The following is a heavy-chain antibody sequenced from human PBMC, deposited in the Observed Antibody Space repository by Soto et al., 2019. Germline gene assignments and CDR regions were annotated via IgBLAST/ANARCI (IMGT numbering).Heavy chain of an antibody. J-gene: IGHJ4*02. V-gene: IGHV3-23*01. D-gene: IGHD2-15*01. CDR3: AKHAEYCSGAICSFPSLFDY. Sequence: QPGGSLRLSCPASGFAFSSCAMSWVRQAPGKGLEWVAGVSASGDPTDYADSVKGRFTISRENSRNTLYLLMNSLRAEDTAVYYCAKHAEYCSGAICSFPSLFDYWGLGTLVTVSS. CDR1: GFAFSSCA. CDR2: VSASGDPT.